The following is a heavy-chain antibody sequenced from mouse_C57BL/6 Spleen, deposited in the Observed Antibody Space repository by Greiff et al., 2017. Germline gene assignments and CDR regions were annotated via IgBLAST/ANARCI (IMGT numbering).Heavy chain of an antibody. D-gene: IGHD1-1*01. CDR3: ARDYYYGSSPFAY. J-gene: IGHJ3*01. V-gene: IGHV5-4*01. CDR2: ISDGGSYT. Sequence: DVMLVESGGGLVKPGGSLKLSCAASGFTFSSYAMSWVRQTPEKRLEWVATISDGGSYTYYPDNVKGRFTISRDNAKNNLYLQMSHLKSEDTAMYYCARDYYYGSSPFAYWGQGTLVTVSA. CDR1: GFTFSSYA.